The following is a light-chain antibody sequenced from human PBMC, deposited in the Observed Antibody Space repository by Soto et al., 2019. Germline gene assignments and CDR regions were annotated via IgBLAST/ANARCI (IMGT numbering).Light chain of an antibody. Sequence: SVLTQPASVSGSPGQSITLSCTGTSGDIGRYNRVSWYQQHPGKAPKLIIYEVTDRPSGVSNRFSGSKSGNTASLTISGLQAEDEAEYYCSSYTNINTRACVFGTGTKVTV. V-gene: IGLV2-14*01. CDR2: EVT. CDR3: SSYTNINTRACV. CDR1: SGDIGRYNR. J-gene: IGLJ1*01.